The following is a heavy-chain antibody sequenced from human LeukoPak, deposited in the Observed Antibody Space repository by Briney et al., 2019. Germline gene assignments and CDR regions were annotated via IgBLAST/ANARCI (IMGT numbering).Heavy chain of an antibody. CDR1: GYTFTSYG. V-gene: IGHV1-18*01. Sequence: GASVNVSCKASGYTFTSYGISGVRQAPGQGLGWMGWISAYNGNTNYAQKLQGRVPMTTDTSTSTAYMELRSLRSDDTAVYYCARDPEWELPLDYWGQGTLVTVSS. CDR3: ARDPEWELPLDY. D-gene: IGHD1-26*01. CDR2: ISAYNGNT. J-gene: IGHJ4*02.